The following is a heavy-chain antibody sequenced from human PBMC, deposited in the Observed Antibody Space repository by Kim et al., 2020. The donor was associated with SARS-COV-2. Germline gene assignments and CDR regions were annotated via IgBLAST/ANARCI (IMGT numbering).Heavy chain of an antibody. CDR3: ARDQAAAGTFYGMDV. V-gene: IGHV3-74*01. J-gene: IGHJ6*02. D-gene: IGHD6-13*01. Sequence: DSVKGRFTISRDKAKNSLYLQMNSLRAEDTAVYYCARDQAAAGTFYGMDVWGQGTTVTVSS.